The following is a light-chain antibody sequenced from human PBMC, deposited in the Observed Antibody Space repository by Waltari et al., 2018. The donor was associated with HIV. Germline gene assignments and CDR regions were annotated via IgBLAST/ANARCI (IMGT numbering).Light chain of an antibody. Sequence: DIALIQSPDFLAVSLGERATVRCKSNHTVLYSSNNKNYLAWYQHKPGQPPKLLFYWATTREAGVPDRFGGSGSGTDFALTISSLQAEDVAVYYCQQYYSLPRTFGQGTKVEIK. V-gene: IGKV4-1*01. CDR3: QQYYSLPRT. J-gene: IGKJ1*01. CDR1: HTVLYSSNNKNY. CDR2: WAT.